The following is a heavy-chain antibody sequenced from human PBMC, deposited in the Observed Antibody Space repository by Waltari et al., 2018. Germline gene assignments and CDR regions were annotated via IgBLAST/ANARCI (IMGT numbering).Heavy chain of an antibody. CDR3: ARSPYCSSATCYTDAFDI. J-gene: IGHJ3*02. V-gene: IGHV3-30*04. Sequence: QVQLVESGGGVVQPGRSLRLSCAGSGFSFSTYAMHWVCQAPGKGLEWVEVISYDGSNKFYADSVKGRFSISRDNSKKTLWLQMYSLRFEDTAVYYCARSPYCSSATCYTDAFDIWGQGTMVTVSP. D-gene: IGHD2-2*02. CDR2: ISYDGSNK. CDR1: GFSFSTYA.